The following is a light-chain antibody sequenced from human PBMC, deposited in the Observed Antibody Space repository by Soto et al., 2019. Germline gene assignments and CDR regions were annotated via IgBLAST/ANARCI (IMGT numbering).Light chain of an antibody. CDR1: QGVASTS. CDR2: GAS. CDR3: QHYGSSPPIT. J-gene: IGKJ5*01. Sequence: EVVLTQSPGTLSLSPGERATLSCRASQGVASTSFAWYRQKPGQAPRVLIHGASIRPTGIADRFIGSGSGTDFTLTISRLEPEDFAVYYCQHYGSSPPITVGQGTRLDIK. V-gene: IGKV3-20*01.